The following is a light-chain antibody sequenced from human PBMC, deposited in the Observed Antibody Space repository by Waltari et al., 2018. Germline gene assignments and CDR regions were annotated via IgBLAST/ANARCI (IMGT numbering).Light chain of an antibody. CDR2: DIG. CDR1: TGPVTGAPY. CDR3: LLSYGGGGV. Sequence: QAMVTQEPSLTVPPGGTVTPTCGSSTGPVTGAPYPFWFQQKPGPAPRTLIYDIGNKYAWPPARFSGSLRGDKAALTLSGAQPEDEADYYCLLSYGGGGVFGGGTRLTVL. J-gene: IGLJ3*02. V-gene: IGLV7-46*01.